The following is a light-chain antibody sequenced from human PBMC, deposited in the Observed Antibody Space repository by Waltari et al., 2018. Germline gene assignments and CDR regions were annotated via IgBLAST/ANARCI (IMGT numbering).Light chain of an antibody. J-gene: IGLJ2*01. V-gene: IGLV2-14*03. CDR1: TSDIGDYNY. CDR3: SSYTSLTNLFVV. CDR2: DVN. Sequence: QSALPQPSSVSGSPGQSITNSCTGSTSDIGDYNYVSCYQQHPGKAPKLVIYDVNNRPAGISNRFSGSKAGNTASLAISGLQAEDEADYYCSSYTSLTNLFVVFGGGTKVTVL.